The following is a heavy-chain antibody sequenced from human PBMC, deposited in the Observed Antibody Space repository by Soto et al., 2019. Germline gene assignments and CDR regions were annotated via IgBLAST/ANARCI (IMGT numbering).Heavy chain of an antibody. Sequence: ASVKVSCKASGYTFTSYAMNWVRQAPGQRLEWMGWINAGNGNTKYSQKFQGRVTITTDTSTSKAYMELRSLRSDDTAVYYCARYYYDSSGYYEIDYWGQGTLVTVSS. CDR2: INAGNGNT. CDR1: GYTFTSYA. CDR3: ARYYYDSSGYYEIDY. J-gene: IGHJ4*02. V-gene: IGHV1-3*01. D-gene: IGHD3-22*01.